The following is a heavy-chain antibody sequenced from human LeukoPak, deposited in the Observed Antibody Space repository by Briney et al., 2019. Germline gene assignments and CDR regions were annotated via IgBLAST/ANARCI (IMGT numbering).Heavy chain of an antibody. Sequence: PGGSLRLSCVVSGITFSGYSMIWVRQAPGKGLEWLSFMTTPGNTIFYAESVKDRFTISRDNAKKSLYLQMNSLRDEDTAVYYCARVGGATAVTMYFEYWGQGTLVTVTS. D-gene: IGHD1-26*01. CDR3: ARVGGATAVTMYFEY. CDR2: MTTPGNTI. J-gene: IGHJ4*02. V-gene: IGHV3-48*02. CDR1: GITFSGYS.